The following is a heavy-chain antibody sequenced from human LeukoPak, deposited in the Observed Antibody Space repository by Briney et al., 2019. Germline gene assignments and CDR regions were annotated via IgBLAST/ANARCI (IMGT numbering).Heavy chain of an antibody. D-gene: IGHD1-26*01. Sequence: SETLSLTCTVSGGSISSYYWSWIRQPPGKGLEWIGYIYYSGSTNYNPSLKSRVTISVDTSKNQFSLKLSSVTAADTAVYYCAGTTPYAFDIWGQGTMVTVSS. J-gene: IGHJ3*02. CDR2: IYYSGST. CDR1: GGSISSYY. CDR3: AGTTPYAFDI. V-gene: IGHV4-59*01.